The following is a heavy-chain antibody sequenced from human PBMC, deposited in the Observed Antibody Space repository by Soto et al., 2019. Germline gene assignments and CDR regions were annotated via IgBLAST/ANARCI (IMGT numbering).Heavy chain of an antibody. J-gene: IGHJ5*02. CDR1: GFTFSSYA. Sequence: PGGSLRLSCAASGFTFSSYAMSWVRQAPGKGLEWVSAISGSGGSTYYADSVKGRFTISRDDSKNTLYLQMNSLRAEDTAVYYCVYCSSTSCSRGAWFAPWGQGTLVTVAS. CDR3: VYCSSTSCSRGAWFAP. CDR2: ISGSGGST. D-gene: IGHD2-2*01. V-gene: IGHV3-23*01.